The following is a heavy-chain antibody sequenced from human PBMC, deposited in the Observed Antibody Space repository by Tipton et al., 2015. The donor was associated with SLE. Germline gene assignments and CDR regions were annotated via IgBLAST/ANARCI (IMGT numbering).Heavy chain of an antibody. Sequence: TLSLTCAVYGGSFSGYYWSWIRQPPGKGLEWIGEINHSGSTNYNPSLKSRVTISVDTSKNQFSLKLSSVTAADTAVYYCARDVPEYQLHYSGSSPSAWSDPWGQGTLVTVSS. D-gene: IGHD1-26*01. J-gene: IGHJ5*02. V-gene: IGHV4-34*01. CDR1: GGSFSGYY. CDR3: ARDVPEYQLHYSGSSPSAWSDP. CDR2: INHSGST.